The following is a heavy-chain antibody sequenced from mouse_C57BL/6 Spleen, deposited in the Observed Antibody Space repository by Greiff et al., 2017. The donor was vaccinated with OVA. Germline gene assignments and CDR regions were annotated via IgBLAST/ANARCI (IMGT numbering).Heavy chain of an antibody. J-gene: IGHJ2*01. D-gene: IGHD1-1*01. CDR2: IDPSDSYT. V-gene: IGHV1-69*01. Sequence: QVQLKQPGAELVMPGASVKLSCKASGYTFTSYWMHWVKQRPGQGLEWIGEIDPSDSYTNYNQKFKGKSTLTVDKSSSTAYMQLSSLTSEDSAVYYCARGGNYYGSSDYFDYWGQGTTLTVSS. CDR1: GYTFTSYW. CDR3: ARGGNYYGSSDYFDY.